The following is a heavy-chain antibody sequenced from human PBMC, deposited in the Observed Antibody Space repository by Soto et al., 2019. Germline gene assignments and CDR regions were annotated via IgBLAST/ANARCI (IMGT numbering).Heavy chain of an antibody. D-gene: IGHD5-12*01. V-gene: IGHV4-30-4*01. J-gene: IGHJ4*02. CDR2: IYYSGST. CDR3: ARGQGRDGYTFFDY. Sequence: SETLSLTCTVSGGSISRDNYNWGWIRQPPGKGLEWIGYIYYSGSTYYNPSLKSGVTISVDTSKNLFSRKLSPGTAADTAVYYCARGQGRDGYTFFDYWGQGTLVTV. CDR1: GGSISRDNYN.